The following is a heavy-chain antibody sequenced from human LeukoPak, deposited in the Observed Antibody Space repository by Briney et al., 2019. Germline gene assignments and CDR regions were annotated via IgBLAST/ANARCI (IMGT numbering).Heavy chain of an antibody. CDR1: GFTFNKAW. CDR3: TSDPRIGRYFDS. V-gene: IGHV3-15*01. CDR2: VRSKTDGGVT. Sequence: GGSLRLSCAASGFTFNKAWMNWVRQVPGKGLGWVGRVRSKTDGGVTDYAAPVKGRFSISRDDSENTLYLQMNSLRTEDTAVYYCTSDPRIGRYFDSWGQGTLVTVSS. J-gene: IGHJ4*02. D-gene: IGHD1-26*01.